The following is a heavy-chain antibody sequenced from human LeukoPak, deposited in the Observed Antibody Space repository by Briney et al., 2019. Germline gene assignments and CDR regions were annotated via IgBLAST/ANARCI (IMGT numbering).Heavy chain of an antibody. CDR3: ARDGALTVGSFDI. Sequence: PGGSLRLSCAASGFTFSSTWMTWVRQAPGKGLEWVANIKEDGGLRDYVDSVKGRFTIFRDNAKNSLYLQMNSLRHEDTAVYYCARDGALTVGSFDIWGQGTTVTVSS. D-gene: IGHD1-26*01. V-gene: IGHV3-7*04. J-gene: IGHJ3*02. CDR1: GFTFSSTW. CDR2: IKEDGGLR.